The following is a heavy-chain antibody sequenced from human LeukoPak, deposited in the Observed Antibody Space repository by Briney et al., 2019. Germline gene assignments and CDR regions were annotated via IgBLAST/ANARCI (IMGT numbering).Heavy chain of an antibody. V-gene: IGHV3-30*03. CDR3: ARDGKSFMAEVDY. Sequence: PGGSLRLSCAASGFTFSSYGMHWVRQAPGKGLEWVAVISYDGSNKYYADSVKGRFTISRDNSKNTLYLQMNSLRAEDTAVYYCARDGKSFMAEVDYWGQGTLVTVSS. CDR2: ISYDGSNK. J-gene: IGHJ4*02. D-gene: IGHD5-24*01. CDR1: GFTFSSYG.